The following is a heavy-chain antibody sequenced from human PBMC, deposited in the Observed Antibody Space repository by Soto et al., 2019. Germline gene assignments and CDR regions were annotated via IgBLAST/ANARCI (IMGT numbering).Heavy chain of an antibody. CDR3: ARGAMTTAQYYYFIDV. V-gene: IGHV3-74*01. CDR1: GFPLSDYW. CDR2: INSDGSSR. Sequence: EVQLVESGGGLVQPGGSLRLSCTASGFPLSDYWMHWVRQAPGKGLVWVSRINSDGSSRTYADPVKGRFTISRDNAQNTVYLQMNSLGADDTGAYYCARGAMTTAQYYYFIDVWGKGTTVTVAS. J-gene: IGHJ6*03. D-gene: IGHD2-2*01.